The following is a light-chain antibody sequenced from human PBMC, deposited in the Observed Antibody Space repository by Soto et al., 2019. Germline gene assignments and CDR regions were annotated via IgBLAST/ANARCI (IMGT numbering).Light chain of an antibody. V-gene: IGKV3-20*01. J-gene: IGKJ5*01. CDR1: QSVYSY. Sequence: EIVFPQSPASLSLSPGERATLSCRASQSVYSYLVWYQQTAGQPPRLLMYAASSRAAGIPDRFSGSGSGTDFTLTISRLEPEDFAMYYCQQYGSSLITFGQGTRLEIK. CDR3: QQYGSSLIT. CDR2: AAS.